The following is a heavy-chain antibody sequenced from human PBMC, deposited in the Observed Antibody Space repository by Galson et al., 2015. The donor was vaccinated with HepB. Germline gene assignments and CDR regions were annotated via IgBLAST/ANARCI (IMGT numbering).Heavy chain of an antibody. CDR3: SRPLSTTSYYCYGVDV. CDR2: IRGKAHGGTK. D-gene: IGHD1-1*01. Sequence: SLRLSCAASGFTFGDHAMSWFRQAPGKGLEWVGFIRGKAHGGTKEYAASVKGRFTISRDDSKSIAYMQMNSLKTEDTAVYYCSRPLSTTSYYCYGVDVGGQGTTVTVSS. CDR1: GFTFGDHA. J-gene: IGHJ6*02. V-gene: IGHV3-49*03.